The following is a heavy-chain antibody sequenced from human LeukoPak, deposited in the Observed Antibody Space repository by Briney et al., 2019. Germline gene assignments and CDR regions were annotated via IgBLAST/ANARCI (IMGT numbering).Heavy chain of an antibody. CDR2: IYSSGST. D-gene: IGHD2-8*01. Sequence: PSETLSLTCTVSGGSISDYCWSWIRQPPGRGVEWIGYIYSSGSTNYNPSLKSRLTMSVDTSKKQFSLKLSSVTAADTAVYYCATLVYSKHNRYMDVWGKGTTVTVSS. V-gene: IGHV4-59*01. CDR1: GGSISDYC. CDR3: ATLVYSKHNRYMDV. J-gene: IGHJ6*03.